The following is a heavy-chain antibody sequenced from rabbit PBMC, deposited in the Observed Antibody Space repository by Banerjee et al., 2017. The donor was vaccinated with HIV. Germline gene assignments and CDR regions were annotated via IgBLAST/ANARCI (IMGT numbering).Heavy chain of an antibody. V-gene: IGHV1S43*01. J-gene: IGHJ4*01. Sequence: QSLVESGGGLVQPEGSLTLTCTASGFSFSSSYNIYWVRQAPGKGLEWIASIYTSSGITYYASWAKGRFTISRSTSLNTVDLQMTSLTAADTATYFCVRAGVYAGSSSYTGFDFNLWGQGTLVTVS. D-gene: IGHD8-1*01. CDR1: GFSFSSSYN. CDR3: VRAGVYAGSSSYTGFDFNL. CDR2: IYTSSGIT.